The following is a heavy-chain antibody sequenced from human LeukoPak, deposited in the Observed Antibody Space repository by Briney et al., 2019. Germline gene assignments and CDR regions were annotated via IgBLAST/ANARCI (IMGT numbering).Heavy chain of an antibody. Sequence: GGSLRLSCAASGFTFSSYAMSWGRQAPGEGLGWVSAISGSGGSTYYADSVKGRFTISRDNSKNTLYLQMNSLRAEDTAVYYCAKGSTMVRGYYFDYWGQGTLVTVSS. CDR3: AKGSTMVRGYYFDY. D-gene: IGHD3-10*01. CDR1: GFTFSSYA. CDR2: ISGSGGST. J-gene: IGHJ4*02. V-gene: IGHV3-23*01.